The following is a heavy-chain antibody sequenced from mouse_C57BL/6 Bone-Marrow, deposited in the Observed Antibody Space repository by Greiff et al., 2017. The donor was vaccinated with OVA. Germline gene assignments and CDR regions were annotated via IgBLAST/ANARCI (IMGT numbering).Heavy chain of an antibody. D-gene: IGHD2-3*01. CDR1: GYTFTSYW. V-gene: IGHV1-72*01. J-gene: IGHJ3*01. Sequence: QVQLKQPGAELVKPGASVKLSCKASGYTFTSYWMHWVKQRPGRGLEWIGRIDPNSGGTKYNEKFKSKATLTVDKPSSTAYMQLSSLTSEDSAVYYCAREAHDGYPLAYWGQGTLVTVSA. CDR2: IDPNSGGT. CDR3: AREAHDGYPLAY.